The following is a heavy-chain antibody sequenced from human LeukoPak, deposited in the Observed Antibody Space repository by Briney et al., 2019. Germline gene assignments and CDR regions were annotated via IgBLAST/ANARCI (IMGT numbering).Heavy chain of an antibody. D-gene: IGHD6-25*01. CDR3: ARDRCSSGCPGRDAFDI. CDR2: IIPILGIA. J-gene: IGHJ3*02. V-gene: IGHV1-69*04. Sequence: SVKVSCKASGGTFSSYAISWVRQAPGQGLEWMGRIIPILGIANYAQKFQGRVTITADKSTSTAYMELSSLRSEDTAVYYCARDRCSSGCPGRDAFDIWGQGTMVTVSS. CDR1: GGTFSSYA.